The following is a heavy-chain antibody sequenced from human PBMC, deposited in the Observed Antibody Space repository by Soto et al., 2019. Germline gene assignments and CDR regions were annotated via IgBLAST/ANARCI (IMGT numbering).Heavy chain of an antibody. Sequence: EVQLVESGGGLVQPGGSLRLSCAASGFTFSSYSMNWVRQAPGKGLEWVSYISSSSSTIYYKDSVKGRFTISRDNANNSLYLQMSSLRDDDTAVYYCARSRADGRYAFDYWGQGTLVTVSS. CDR3: ARSRADGRYAFDY. J-gene: IGHJ4*02. CDR2: ISSSSSTI. D-gene: IGHD3-9*01. V-gene: IGHV3-48*02. CDR1: GFTFSSYS.